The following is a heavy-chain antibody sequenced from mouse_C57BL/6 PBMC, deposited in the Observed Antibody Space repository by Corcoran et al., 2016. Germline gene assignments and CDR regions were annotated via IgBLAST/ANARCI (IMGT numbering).Heavy chain of an antibody. CDR2: INTYSGVP. CDR1: GYTFTTYG. Sequence: QIQLVQSGPELKKPGETVKISCKASGYTFTTYGMSWVKQAPGKGLKWMGWINTYSGVPTYADDFKGRFAFSLETSASTVYLQINNLKNEDTATYFCARWGHYYGSSYVGYFDVWGTGTTVTVSS. D-gene: IGHD1-1*01. CDR3: ARWGHYYGSSYVGYFDV. V-gene: IGHV9-3*01. J-gene: IGHJ1*03.